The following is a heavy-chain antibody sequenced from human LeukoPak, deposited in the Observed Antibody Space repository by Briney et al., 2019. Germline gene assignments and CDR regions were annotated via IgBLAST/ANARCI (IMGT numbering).Heavy chain of an antibody. CDR3: ARYYYYYGMDV. V-gene: IGHV1-18*01. CDR1: GYTFTSYG. CDR2: ISAYNGNT. Sequence: ASVKVSCKASGYTFTSYGISWVRQAPGHGLEWMGWISAYNGNTNYAQKLQGRVTMTTDTSTSTAYMELRSLRSDDTAVYYCARYYYYYGMDVWGQGTTVTVSS. J-gene: IGHJ6*02.